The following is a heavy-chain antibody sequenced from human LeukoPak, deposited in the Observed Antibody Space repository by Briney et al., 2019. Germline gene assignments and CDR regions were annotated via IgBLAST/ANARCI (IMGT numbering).Heavy chain of an antibody. J-gene: IGHJ3*02. V-gene: IGHV4-59*12. CDR3: AREFYAFDI. CDR2: VSYSGAT. Sequence: SETLSLTCTVSGGSINTFYWSWIRQPPGKGLEWIGDVSYSGATVYSPSLKSRVTILLDTSKKEFSLKLSSVTAADTAVYYCAREFYAFDIWGQGTMVTVSS. CDR1: GGSINTFY.